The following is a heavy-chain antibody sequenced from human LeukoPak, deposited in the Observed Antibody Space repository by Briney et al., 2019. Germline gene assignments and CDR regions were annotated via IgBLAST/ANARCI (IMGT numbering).Heavy chain of an antibody. Sequence: ASVKVSCKASGGTFSSYAISWVRQAPGQGLEWMGGIIPIFGTANYAQKFQGRVTITADKSTSTAYMELSNLRSEDTAVYYCARQNIVATIQGYYFDYWGQGTLVTVSS. CDR2: IIPIFGTA. J-gene: IGHJ4*02. CDR1: GGTFSSYA. D-gene: IGHD5-12*01. CDR3: ARQNIVATIQGYYFDY. V-gene: IGHV1-69*06.